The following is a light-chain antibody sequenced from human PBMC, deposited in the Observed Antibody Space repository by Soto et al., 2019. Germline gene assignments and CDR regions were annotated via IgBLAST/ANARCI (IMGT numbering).Light chain of an antibody. V-gene: IGLV2-11*01. J-gene: IGLJ3*02. CDR1: SSDVGGYNY. Sequence: QSALTQPRSVSGSPGQSVTISCTGTSSDVGGYNYVSWYQQHPGKAPKLMIYVVSKWPSGVPDRFSGSKSGNTASLTISGLQAEDEADYYCCSYAGNSLWVFGGGTKVTVL. CDR2: VVS. CDR3: CSYAGNSLWV.